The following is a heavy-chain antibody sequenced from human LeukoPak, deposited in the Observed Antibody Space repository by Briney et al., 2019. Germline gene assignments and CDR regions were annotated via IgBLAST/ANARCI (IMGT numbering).Heavy chain of an antibody. CDR2: INSDGSSI. V-gene: IGHV3-74*01. CDR3: ARGTGYGVFDY. J-gene: IGHJ4*02. CDR1: GFTFSSYW. Sequence: GGSLTLSCAASGFTFSSYWMHWVRQAPGKGLVWVSRINSDGSSISYADSVKGRLTISRDNAKNTLYLQMNSLRAEDTAVYYCARGTGYGVFDYWGQGTLVTVSS. D-gene: IGHD1-14*01.